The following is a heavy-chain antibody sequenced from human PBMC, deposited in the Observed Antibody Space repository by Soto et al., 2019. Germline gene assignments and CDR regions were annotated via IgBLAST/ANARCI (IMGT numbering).Heavy chain of an antibody. CDR2: ISHDGGAV. CDR3: ARDLYSSDWFKCFDS. D-gene: IGHD6-19*01. V-gene: IGHV3-30*03. J-gene: IGHJ5*01. CDR1: GFSFSTTG. Sequence: QVQLVESGGGVVQPGRSLRLSCAASGFSFSTTGMHWVRQAPGKGLEWVAMISHDGGAVHFADSVKGRFTISRDDSTNTLDLLRNSLGPEDTAVYCCARDLYSSDWFKCFDSWGQGSLVTVSS.